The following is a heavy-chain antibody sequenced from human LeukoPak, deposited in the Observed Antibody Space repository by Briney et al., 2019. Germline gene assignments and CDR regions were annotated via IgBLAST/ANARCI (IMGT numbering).Heavy chain of an antibody. CDR3: ARLRGYNYGPIDY. CDR1: GYTFTSYA. J-gene: IGHJ4*02. CDR2: ISAYNGHT. D-gene: IGHD5-18*01. Sequence: ASVKVSCKTSGYTFTSYAISWVRQAPGQGLEWVGWISAYNGHTNSAQKLQGRVTMTTDTSTSTAYMELRSLRSDDTAVYFCARLRGYNYGPIDYWGQGTLVTVSS. V-gene: IGHV1-18*01.